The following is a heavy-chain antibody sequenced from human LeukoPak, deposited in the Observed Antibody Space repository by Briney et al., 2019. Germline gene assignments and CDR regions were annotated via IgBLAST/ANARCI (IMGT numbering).Heavy chain of an antibody. V-gene: IGHV3-48*03. D-gene: IGHD6-13*01. CDR1: GFTLCSYE. CDR3: ARGPYSSNWYVDY. J-gene: IGHJ4*02. Sequence: GGSPRLSCAASGFTLCSYEMNWVRLAPGRGLEWILYISRTGNSISNADSVKGRFTISRDSAKNSLYRQMNSLRAEDTAVYYCARGPYSSNWYVDYWGQGTLVTVAS. CDR2: ISRTGNSI.